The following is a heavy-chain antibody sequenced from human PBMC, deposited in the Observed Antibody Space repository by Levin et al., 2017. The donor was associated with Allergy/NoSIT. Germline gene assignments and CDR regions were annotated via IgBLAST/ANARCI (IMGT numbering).Heavy chain of an antibody. Sequence: PGGSLRLSCAASGFTFDDYAMHWVRQAPGKGLEWVSGISWNSGSIGYADSVKGRFTISRDNAKNSLYLQMNSLRAEDTALYYCAKAEGSYSPFDYWGQGTLVTVSS. D-gene: IGHD1-26*01. J-gene: IGHJ4*02. CDR2: ISWNSGSI. V-gene: IGHV3-9*01. CDR3: AKAEGSYSPFDY. CDR1: GFTFDDYA.